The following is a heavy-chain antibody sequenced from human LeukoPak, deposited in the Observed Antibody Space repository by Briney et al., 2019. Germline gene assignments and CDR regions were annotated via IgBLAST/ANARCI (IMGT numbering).Heavy chain of an antibody. V-gene: IGHV1-69*06. CDR3: AEGVGATTHFDY. J-gene: IGHJ4*02. D-gene: IGHD1-26*01. CDR1: GYTFSSYY. Sequence: SVKVSCKASGYTFSSYYVHWVRQAPGQGLEWMGGIIPIFGTANYAQKFQGRVTITADKSTSTAYMELSSLRSEDTAVYYCAEGVGATTHFDYWGQGTLVTVSS. CDR2: IIPIFGTA.